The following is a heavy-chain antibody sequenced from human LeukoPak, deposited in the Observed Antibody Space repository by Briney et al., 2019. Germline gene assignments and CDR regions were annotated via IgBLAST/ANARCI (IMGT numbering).Heavy chain of an antibody. CDR3: AREAAMGFDY. CDR1: GFTFSSYA. CDR2: ISYDGSNK. V-gene: IGHV3-30-3*01. Sequence: GGSLRLSCAASGFTFSSYAMHWVRQAPGKGLEWVAVISYDGSNKYYADSVKGRFTTSRDNSKNTLYLQMNSLRAEDTAVYYCAREAAMGFDYWGQGTLVTVSS. J-gene: IGHJ4*02. D-gene: IGHD5-18*01.